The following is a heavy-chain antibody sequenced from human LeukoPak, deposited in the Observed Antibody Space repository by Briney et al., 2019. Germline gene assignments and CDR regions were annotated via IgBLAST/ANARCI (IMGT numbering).Heavy chain of an antibody. CDR2: IKEDGGET. J-gene: IGHJ4*02. CDR1: GFVFRKYW. Sequence: PGGSLRLSCVASGFVFRKYWMGWVRQAPGKGLEWVANIKEDGGETYYVDSVKGRFTISRDDAKNSLDLQMNSLRDEDTAVYYCARRKEVQTTFDYWGQGTLVTVSS. CDR3: ARRKEVQTTFDY. V-gene: IGHV3-7*01. D-gene: IGHD4/OR15-4a*01.